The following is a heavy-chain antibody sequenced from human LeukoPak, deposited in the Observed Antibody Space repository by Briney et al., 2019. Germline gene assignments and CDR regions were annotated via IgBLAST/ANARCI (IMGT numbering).Heavy chain of an antibody. CDR3: ARDLAPTRYYYGSSPGKTLDY. CDR2: ISGSGDST. D-gene: IGHD3-10*01. V-gene: IGHV3-23*01. CDR1: GFTFSTYA. J-gene: IGHJ4*02. Sequence: GGSLRLSCAASGFTFSTYAVNWVRQAPGKGLEWVSTISGSGDSTYYADSVKGRFTISRDNSKDTLYLQMSSVRVDDTAVYYCARDLAPTRYYYGSSPGKTLDYWGQGTLVTVSS.